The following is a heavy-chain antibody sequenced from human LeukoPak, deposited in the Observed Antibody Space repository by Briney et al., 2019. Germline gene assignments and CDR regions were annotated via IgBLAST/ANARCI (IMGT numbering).Heavy chain of an antibody. Sequence: GASVKVSCKASGYTFTSYGISWVRQAPGQGLEWMGWISAYNGNTNYAQKLQGRGTITTDTSTSTAYMELRSLRSDDTAVYYCVSDSSGWYAYWGQGTLVTVSS. D-gene: IGHD6-19*01. CDR2: ISAYNGNT. CDR1: GYTFTSYG. J-gene: IGHJ4*02. CDR3: VSDSSGWYAY. V-gene: IGHV1-18*01.